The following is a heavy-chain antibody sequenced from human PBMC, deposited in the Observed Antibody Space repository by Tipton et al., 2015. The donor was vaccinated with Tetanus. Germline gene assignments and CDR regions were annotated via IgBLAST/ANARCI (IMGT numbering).Heavy chain of an antibody. CDR2: IYYSGST. CDR3: ARYYDSSGYYRRRHTSSFDY. D-gene: IGHD3-22*01. V-gene: IGHV4-59*01. CDR1: GGSISSYY. Sequence: TLSLTCTVSGGSISSYYWSWIRQPPGKGLEWIGYIYYSGSTNYNPSLKSRVTISVDTSKNQFSLKLSSVTAADTAVYYCARYYDSSGYYRRRHTSSFDYWGQGTLVTVSS. J-gene: IGHJ4*02.